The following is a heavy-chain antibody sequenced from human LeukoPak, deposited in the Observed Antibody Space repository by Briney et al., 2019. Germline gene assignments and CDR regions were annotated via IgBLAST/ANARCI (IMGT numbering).Heavy chain of an antibody. CDR2: INPSGGST. J-gene: IGHJ4*02. CDR3: AITDASVTTDY. CDR1: GYTFTSYY. V-gene: IGHV1-46*01. Sequence: ASVKVSRKASGYTFTSYYMHWVRQAPGQGLEWMGIINPSGGSTSYAQKFQGRVTMTRDTSTSTVYMELSSLRSEDTAVYYCAITDASVTTDYWGQGTLVTVSS. D-gene: IGHD4-17*01.